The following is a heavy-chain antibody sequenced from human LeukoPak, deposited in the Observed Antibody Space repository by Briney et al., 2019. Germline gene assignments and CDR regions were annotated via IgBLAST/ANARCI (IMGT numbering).Heavy chain of an antibody. Sequence: SETLSLTCIVSRGSVTNYYWSWIRQSPGKGLEWIGSIYYSGTIYYNPSLKSRVTISVDTSKNQFSLKLSSVTAADTAVYYCATSSGYSFWFDPWGQGTLVTVSS. CDR1: RGSVTNYY. D-gene: IGHD3-22*01. J-gene: IGHJ5*02. CDR2: IYYSGTI. V-gene: IGHV4-59*02. CDR3: ATSSGYSFWFDP.